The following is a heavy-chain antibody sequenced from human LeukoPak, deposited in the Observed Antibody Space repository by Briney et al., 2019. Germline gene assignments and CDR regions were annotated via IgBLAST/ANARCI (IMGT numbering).Heavy chain of an antibody. CDR2: ISGGGGST. J-gene: IGHJ5*02. D-gene: IGHD3-3*01. CDR1: GFTFSSYA. V-gene: IGHV3-23*01. CDR3: AKVILGVNVPHWFDP. Sequence: QPGGSLRLSCEVSGFTFSSYAMRWVRQAPGKGLAWVSAISGGGGSTSYADSVKGRFTISRDNSKNTLYLQMSSLRAEDTAVYYCAKVILGVNVPHWFDPWGQGTLVTVSS.